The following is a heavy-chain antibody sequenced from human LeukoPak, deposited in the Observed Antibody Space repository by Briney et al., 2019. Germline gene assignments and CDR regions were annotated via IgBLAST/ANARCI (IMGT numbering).Heavy chain of an antibody. Sequence: SETLSLTCAVYGGSFSGYYWSWIRQPPGKGLEWIGEINHSGSTNYNPSLKSRVTISVDTSKNQFSLKLSSVTAADTAVYYCARGVRVGAREGYYDYVWGSYRFAPGGMDVWGQGTTVTVSS. V-gene: IGHV4-34*01. CDR3: ARGVRVGAREGYYDYVWGSYRFAPGGMDV. CDR1: GGSFSGYY. CDR2: INHSGST. J-gene: IGHJ6*02. D-gene: IGHD3-16*02.